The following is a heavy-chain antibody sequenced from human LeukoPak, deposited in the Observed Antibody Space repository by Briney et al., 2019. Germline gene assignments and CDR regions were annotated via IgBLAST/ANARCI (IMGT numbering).Heavy chain of an antibody. V-gene: IGHV3-30-3*01. CDR2: ISYDGTNK. D-gene: IGHD2-8*01. J-gene: IGHJ6*04. CDR1: GFTFSNYA. CDR3: ATRYCTISACRASSYKSFDV. Sequence: PGRSLRLSCAASGFTFSNYAMHWVRQAPGRGLEWVAIISYDGTNKYYADSVKGRFTISRDNSKTTLYLQTNSLRAEDTAVYYCATRYCTISACRASSYKSFDVWGKGTTVIVSS.